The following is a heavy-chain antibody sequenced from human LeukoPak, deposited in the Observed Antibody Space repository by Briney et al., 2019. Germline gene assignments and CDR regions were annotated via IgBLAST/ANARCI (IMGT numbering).Heavy chain of an antibody. J-gene: IGHJ6*03. CDR2: ISSSSSYI. V-gene: IGHV3-21*01. CDR3: ARVSRKLYYYYYMDV. D-gene: IGHD5/OR15-5a*01. CDR1: GFTFSSYS. Sequence: GGSLRLSCAASGFTFSSYSMNWVRQAPGKGLEWVSSISSSSSYIYYADSVKGRFTISRDNAKNSLYLQMNSLRAEDTAVYYCARVSRKLYYYYYMDVWGKGTTVTVSS.